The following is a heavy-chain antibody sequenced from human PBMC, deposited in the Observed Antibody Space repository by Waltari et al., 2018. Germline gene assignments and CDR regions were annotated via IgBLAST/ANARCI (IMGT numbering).Heavy chain of an antibody. CDR1: GGSLTGYY. J-gene: IGHJ4*02. D-gene: IGHD3-10*01. V-gene: IGHV4-34*01. CDR3: ARDGGGSGSSRTRYFDY. CDR2: INHSGST. Sequence: QVQLQQWGAGLLKPSATLSLTCAVYGGSLTGYYWYRIRQPPGTGLEWIREINHSGSTNYNQSLKSRVTISVDTSKNQFSLKLSSVTAADTAVYYCARDGGGSGSSRTRYFDYWGQGTLVTVSS.